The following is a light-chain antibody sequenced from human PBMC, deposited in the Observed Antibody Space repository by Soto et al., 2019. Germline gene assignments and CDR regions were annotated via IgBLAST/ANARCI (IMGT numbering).Light chain of an antibody. CDR3: AAWDVSLVV. J-gene: IGLJ2*01. CDR2: RDN. Sequence: QAVVTQPPSASGTPGQRVTISCSGSSSNIGTNTVIWYQQLPGAAPKLLIYRDNQRPSGVPDRFSGSKSGTSASLAISGLQSEDEDDYYCAAWDVSLVVFGGGTKLTVL. V-gene: IGLV1-44*01. CDR1: SSNIGTNT.